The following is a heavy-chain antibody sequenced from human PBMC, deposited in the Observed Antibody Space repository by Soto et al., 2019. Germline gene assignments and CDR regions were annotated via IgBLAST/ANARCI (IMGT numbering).Heavy chain of an antibody. Sequence: QVQLVESGGGLVKPGGSLRLSCAASGITLSDFYMTWVRQAPGQGLEWLSYISPGSNYREYADSVKGRHIISRDNAKNTLYLQMNSLRREDTAVYYCARGAEYQLLSRDYFYGMDVWGQGTTVTVSS. J-gene: IGHJ6*02. D-gene: IGHD2-2*01. CDR2: ISPGSNYR. V-gene: IGHV3-11*05. CDR1: GITLSDFY. CDR3: ARGAEYQLLSRDYFYGMDV.